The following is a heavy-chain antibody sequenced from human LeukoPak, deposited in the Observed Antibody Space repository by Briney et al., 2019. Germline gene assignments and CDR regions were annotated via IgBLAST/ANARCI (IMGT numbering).Heavy chain of an antibody. J-gene: IGHJ5*02. V-gene: IGHV3-23*01. CDR2: ISGSGGST. CDR1: GFTFSSYA. D-gene: IGHD6-13*01. Sequence: PGRSLRLSCAASGFTFSSYAMSWVRQAPGKGLEWVSAISGSGGSTYYADSVKGRFTISRDNSKNTLYLQMNSLRAEDTAVYYCATTPGMYSSSWGENWFDPWGQGTLVTVSS. CDR3: ATTPGMYSSSWGENWFDP.